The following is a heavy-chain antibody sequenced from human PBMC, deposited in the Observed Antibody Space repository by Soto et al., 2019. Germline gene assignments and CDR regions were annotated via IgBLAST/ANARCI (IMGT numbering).Heavy chain of an antibody. Sequence: QVQLQQWGAGLLKPSETLSLTCAVYGGSFSTYYWSWIRQPPGQGLEWSGEINHSGSTNFNPSLQSRVTISVYTAKNQFALKLTSVTAADTPEYFCARGRKEYSSSRYVDWGQGTLVTVSS. CDR1: GGSFSTYY. D-gene: IGHD6-13*01. CDR3: ARGRKEYSSSRYVD. J-gene: IGHJ4*02. CDR2: INHSGST. V-gene: IGHV4-34*01.